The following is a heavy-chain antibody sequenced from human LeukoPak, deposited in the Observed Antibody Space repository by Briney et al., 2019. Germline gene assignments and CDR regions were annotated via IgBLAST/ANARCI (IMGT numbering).Heavy chain of an antibody. Sequence: GGSLRLSCAASGFTFSSYSMNWVRHAPGKGLEWVSYISSSSSTIYYADSVKGRFTISRDNAKNSLYLQMNSLRAEDTAVYYCARDEFKAAEDYWGQGTLVTVSS. CDR1: GFTFSSYS. J-gene: IGHJ4*02. D-gene: IGHD6-13*01. CDR3: ARDEFKAAEDY. V-gene: IGHV3-48*04. CDR2: ISSSSSTI.